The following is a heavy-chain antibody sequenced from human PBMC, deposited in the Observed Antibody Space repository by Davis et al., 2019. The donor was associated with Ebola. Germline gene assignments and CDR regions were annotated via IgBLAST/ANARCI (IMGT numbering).Heavy chain of an antibody. J-gene: IGHJ6*02. D-gene: IGHD5-18*01. CDR3: ARGLRGYSYGRIYYYYGMDV. CDR2: ISSSGSTI. Sequence: GESLKISCAASGFTFSSYAMSWIRQAPGKGLEWVSYISSSGSTIYYADSVKGRFTISRDNAKNSLYLQMNSLRAEDTAVYYCARGLRGYSYGRIYYYYGMDVWGQGTTVTVSS. CDR1: GFTFSSYA. V-gene: IGHV3-11*01.